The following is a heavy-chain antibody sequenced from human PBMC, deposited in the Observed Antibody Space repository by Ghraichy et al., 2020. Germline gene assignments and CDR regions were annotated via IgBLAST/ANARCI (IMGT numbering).Heavy chain of an antibody. CDR1: GGSFSAYY. J-gene: IGHJ1*01. V-gene: IGHV4-34*01. D-gene: IGHD6-13*01. CDR3: AKWVFAAGTKFHH. Sequence: LSLTCAVYGGSFSAYYWTWIRQPPGKGLEWIGEINHSGGTNYNPSLKSRVTISVDTSKNHLSLKMNSVTAADTAVYYCAKWVFAAGTKFHHWGQGTLVTVSS. CDR2: INHSGGT.